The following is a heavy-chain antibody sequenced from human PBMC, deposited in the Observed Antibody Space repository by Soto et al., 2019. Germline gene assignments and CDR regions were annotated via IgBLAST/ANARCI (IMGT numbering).Heavy chain of an antibody. CDR2: IKQDGSEK. D-gene: IGHD3-10*01. J-gene: IGHJ4*02. Sequence: EVQLVESGGGLVQPGGSLRLSCAASGFTFSSYWMSWVRQAPGKGLEWVANIKQDGSEKYYVDSVKGRFTISRDNAKNSLYLQMNSRRAEDTAVYYCARASGVRGVIIDYWGQGTLVTVSS. V-gene: IGHV3-7*03. CDR3: ARASGVRGVIIDY. CDR1: GFTFSSYW.